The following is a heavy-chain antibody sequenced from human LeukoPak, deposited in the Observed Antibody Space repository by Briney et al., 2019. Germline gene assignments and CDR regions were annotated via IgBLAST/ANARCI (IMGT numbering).Heavy chain of an antibody. J-gene: IGHJ3*02. Sequence: ASVKVSCKASGYTFTSYGISWVRQAPGQGLEWMGWISAYNGNTNYAQKLQGRVTMTTDTSTSTAYMELRSLRSDDTAVYYCARDRGYYDSSGYYYTDAFDIWGQGTMVTVSS. D-gene: IGHD3-22*01. CDR1: GYTFTSYG. CDR3: ARDRGYYDSSGYYYTDAFDI. V-gene: IGHV1-18*01. CDR2: ISAYNGNT.